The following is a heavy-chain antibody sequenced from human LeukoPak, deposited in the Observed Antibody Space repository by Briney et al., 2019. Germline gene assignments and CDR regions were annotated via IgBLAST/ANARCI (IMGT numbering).Heavy chain of an antibody. V-gene: IGHV3-21*01. Sequence: GGSLRLSCVASGFTFSNYTMNWVRQAPGKGLEWVSSISSSSNYIYYADSIKGRFTISRDNAKNSLHLQLDSLRAGDTAVYYCALLNYWGQGTLVTVSS. CDR2: ISSSSNYI. CDR3: ALLNY. J-gene: IGHJ4*02. D-gene: IGHD2-8*02. CDR1: GFTFSNYT.